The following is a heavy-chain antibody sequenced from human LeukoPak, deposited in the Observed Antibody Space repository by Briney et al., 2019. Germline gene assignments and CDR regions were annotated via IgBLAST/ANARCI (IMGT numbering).Heavy chain of an antibody. CDR1: GGSISSYY. D-gene: IGHD6-13*01. CDR2: IYYSGST. CDR3: ARTSIQGSWPYYYYYYMDV. Sequence: PSETLSLTCTVSGGSISSYYWSWIRQPPGKGLEWIGYIYYSGSTNYNPSLKSRVTISVDTSKNQFSLKLSSVTAADTAVYYCARTSIQGSWPYYYYYYMDVWGKGTTVTVSS. V-gene: IGHV4-59*01. J-gene: IGHJ6*03.